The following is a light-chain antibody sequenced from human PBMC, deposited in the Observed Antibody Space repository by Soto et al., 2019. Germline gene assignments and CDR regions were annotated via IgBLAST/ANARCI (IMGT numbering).Light chain of an antibody. CDR3: QQRSSWPIT. Sequence: EIVLTQSPATLSLSPGESATLSCRASQSVSGMAWYQHIRGQAPRLLIYDASNRATGIPARFSGSGSGTDFTLTISSLEPEDFAVYYCQQRSSWPITFGQGTRLEIK. CDR1: QSVSG. CDR2: DAS. V-gene: IGKV3-11*01. J-gene: IGKJ5*01.